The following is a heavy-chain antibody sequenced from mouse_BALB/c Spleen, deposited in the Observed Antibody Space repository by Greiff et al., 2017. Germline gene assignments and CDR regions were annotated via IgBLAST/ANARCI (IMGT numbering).Heavy chain of an antibody. Sequence: EVQGVESGGGLVKPGGSLKLSCAASGFTFSSYAMSWVRQSPEKRLEWVAEISSGGSYTYYPDTVTGRFTISRDNAKNTLYLEMSSLRSEDTAMYYCARRGYGFDYWGQGTTLTVSS. V-gene: IGHV5-9-4*01. D-gene: IGHD2-2*01. J-gene: IGHJ2*01. CDR2: ISSGGSYT. CDR3: ARRGYGFDY. CDR1: GFTFSSYA.